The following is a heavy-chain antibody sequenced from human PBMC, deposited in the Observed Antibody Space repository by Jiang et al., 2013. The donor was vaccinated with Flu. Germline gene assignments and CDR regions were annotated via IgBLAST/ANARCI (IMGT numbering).Heavy chain of an antibody. CDR2: IYYSGST. CDR1: GGSISSYY. V-gene: IGHV4-59*08. CDR3: ARVERGYHHHLNY. Sequence: ETLSLTCTVSGGSISSYYWSWIRQPPGKGLEWIGYIYYSGSTNYNPSLKSRVTISVDTSKNQFSLKLSSVTAADTAVYYCARVERGYHHHLNYWGQGTLVTVSS. D-gene: IGHD1-1*01. J-gene: IGHJ4*02.